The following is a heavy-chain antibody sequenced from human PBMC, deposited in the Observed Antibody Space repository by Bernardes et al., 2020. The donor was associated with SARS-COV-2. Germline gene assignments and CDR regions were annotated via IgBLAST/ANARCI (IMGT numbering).Heavy chain of an antibody. CDR1: GFTFSSYW. J-gene: IGHJ6*01. CDR2: IKQDGSEK. Sequence: GGFLRLSCAASGFTFSSYWMSWVRQAPGKGLEWVANIKQDGSEKYYVDSVKGRFTISRDNAKNSLYLQMNSLRAEDTAVYYCARDSAVVVPAAYYYYGMDDWGQENTVTVST. CDR3: ARDSAVVVPAAYYYYGMDD. D-gene: IGHD2-2*01. V-gene: IGHV3-7*01.